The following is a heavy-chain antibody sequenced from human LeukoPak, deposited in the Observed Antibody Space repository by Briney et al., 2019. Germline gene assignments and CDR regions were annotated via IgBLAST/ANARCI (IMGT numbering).Heavy chain of an antibody. Sequence: SSETLSLTCAVYGESFSGYYWTWIRQPPGKGLEWIGEINDSGRTSCNPSLKSRVTISVDTSKNQFSLKLRSVAAADTAVYYCASYYHDSSGYYQYYFDSWGQGTLVTVSS. CDR1: GESFSGYY. J-gene: IGHJ4*02. V-gene: IGHV4-34*01. CDR2: INDSGRT. D-gene: IGHD3-22*01. CDR3: ASYYHDSSGYYQYYFDS.